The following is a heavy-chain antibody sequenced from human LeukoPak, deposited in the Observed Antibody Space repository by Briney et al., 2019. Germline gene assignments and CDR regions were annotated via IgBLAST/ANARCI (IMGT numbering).Heavy chain of an antibody. CDR3: ARSSGIAVAGPGPKDAFDI. J-gene: IGHJ3*02. D-gene: IGHD6-19*01. V-gene: IGHV1-45*02. CDR2: ITPFNGNT. Sequence: GASVKVSCKASGYTFTYRYLHWVRQPPGQALEWMGWITPFNGNTNYAQKFQDRVTITRDRSMSTAYMELSSLRSEDTAMYYCARSSGIAVAGPGPKDAFDIWGQGTMVTVSS. CDR1: GYTFTYRY.